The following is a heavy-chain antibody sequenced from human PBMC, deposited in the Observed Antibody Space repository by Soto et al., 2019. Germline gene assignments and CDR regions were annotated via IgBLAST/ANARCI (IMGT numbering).Heavy chain of an antibody. J-gene: IGHJ6*02. CDR1: GFTFMSNA. V-gene: IGHV3-23*01. CDR3: ARVVSWSGYYYYGMDV. D-gene: IGHD3-3*01. Sequence: EVQLLESGGGLVQPGGSLRLSCVASGFTFMSNAMSWVRQAPGKGLEWVSAISGDGADTYYADSVRGRFTISRDNSKNTLYLQMNSLRAEDTAVYYCARVVSWSGYYYYGMDVWGQGTTVTVSS. CDR2: ISGDGADT.